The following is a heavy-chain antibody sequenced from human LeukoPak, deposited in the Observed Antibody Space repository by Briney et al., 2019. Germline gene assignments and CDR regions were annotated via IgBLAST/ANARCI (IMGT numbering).Heavy chain of an antibody. J-gene: IGHJ5*02. V-gene: IGHV3-21*01. CDR3: ASESSPSGIAVAGTGA. D-gene: IGHD6-19*01. CDR1: GFTFSSYS. Sequence: GGSLRLSCAASGFTFSSYSMNWVRQAPGKGLEWVSSISSSSSYIYYADSVKGRFTISRDNAKNSLYLQMNSLRAEDTAVYYCASESSPSGIAVAGTGAWGQGTLVTVSS. CDR2: ISSSSSYI.